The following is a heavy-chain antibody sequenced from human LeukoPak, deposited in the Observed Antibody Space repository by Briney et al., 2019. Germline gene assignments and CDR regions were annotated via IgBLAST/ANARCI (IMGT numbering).Heavy chain of an antibody. J-gene: IGHJ4*02. D-gene: IGHD3-10*01. V-gene: IGHV4-34*01. CDR3: ARRPEVLLWFGELPDY. CDR2: INHSGST. CDR1: GGSLSPYY. Sequence: PSQTLSLTCTVSGGSLSPYYWSWTRQPPGKGLEWVGEINHSGSTNYNPSLKSQVTISVDTSKNQFSLKLSSVTAADTAVYYCARRPEVLLWFGELPDYWGQGTLVTVSS.